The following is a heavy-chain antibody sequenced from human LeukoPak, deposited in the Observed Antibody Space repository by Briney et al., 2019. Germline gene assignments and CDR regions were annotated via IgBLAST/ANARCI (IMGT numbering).Heavy chain of an antibody. V-gene: IGHV4-4*07. Sequence: SETLSLTCTVSGGSISSYHWSWIRQPAGKGLEWIGRIYTSGSTNYNPSLKSRVTMSVDTSKNQFSLKLSSVTAADTAVYYCARDGVGGGNSVYYYYGMDVWGQGTTVTVSS. D-gene: IGHD4-23*01. J-gene: IGHJ6*02. CDR3: ARDGVGGGNSVYYYYGMDV. CDR1: GGSISSYH. CDR2: IYTSGST.